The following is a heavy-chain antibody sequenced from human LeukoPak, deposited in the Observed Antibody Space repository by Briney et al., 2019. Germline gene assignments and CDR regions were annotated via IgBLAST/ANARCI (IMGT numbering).Heavy chain of an antibody. CDR1: GYTFTGYY. Sequence: ASAKVSCKASGYTFTGYYMHWVRQAPGQGLEWMGWINPNSGGTNYAQKFQGRVTMTRDTSISTAYMELSRLRSDDTAVYYCARAGPCSSTSCYRHWFDPWGQGTLVTVSS. V-gene: IGHV1-2*02. CDR3: ARAGPCSSTSCYRHWFDP. J-gene: IGHJ5*02. D-gene: IGHD2-2*01. CDR2: INPNSGGT.